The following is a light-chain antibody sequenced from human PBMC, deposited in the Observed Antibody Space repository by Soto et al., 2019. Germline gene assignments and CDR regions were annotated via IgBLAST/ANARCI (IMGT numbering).Light chain of an antibody. CDR2: AAS. Sequence: DIQMTQSPSSLSASVGDRVTITCRASQGISTYLNWYQQKPGKAPKLLIYAASSLQSGVPSRFSGSESETDFTLTISSLQLEDFATYYCQQSHTNPLTFGGGTKVEIK. J-gene: IGKJ4*01. CDR1: QGISTY. CDR3: QQSHTNPLT. V-gene: IGKV1-39*01.